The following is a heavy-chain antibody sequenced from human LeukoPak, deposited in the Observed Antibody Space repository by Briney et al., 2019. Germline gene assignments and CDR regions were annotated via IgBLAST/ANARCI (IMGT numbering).Heavy chain of an antibody. D-gene: IGHD1-1*01. CDR1: GYTFTSYD. CDR2: MNPNSGNT. J-gene: IGHJ4*02. Sequence: ASVKVFCKASGYTFTSYDINWVRQATGQGLEWMGWMNPNSGNTGYAQKFQGRVTMTRNTSISTAYMELSSLRSEDTAVYYCARGYSTGWNDARRVDYWGQGTLVTVSS. CDR3: ARGYSTGWNDARRVDY. V-gene: IGHV1-8*01.